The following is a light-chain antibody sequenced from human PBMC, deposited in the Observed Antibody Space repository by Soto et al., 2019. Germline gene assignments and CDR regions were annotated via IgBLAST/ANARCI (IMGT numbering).Light chain of an antibody. CDR1: QSVSSTY. Sequence: EIVLSQSPATLSLSPGERATLSCRASQSVSSTYLAWYQQKPGQAPSLLIYGASTRATGIPARCSGSGSGTEFTLTISSLQSEDFSVYYCQQYNNWPPITFGQGTRLEI. CDR2: GAS. J-gene: IGKJ5*01. V-gene: IGKV3-15*01. CDR3: QQYNNWPPIT.